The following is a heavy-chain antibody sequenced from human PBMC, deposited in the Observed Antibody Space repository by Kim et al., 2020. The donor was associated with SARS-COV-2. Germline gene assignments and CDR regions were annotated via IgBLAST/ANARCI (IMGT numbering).Heavy chain of an antibody. CDR3: ASRTEGLDSSGYNYYYYGMDV. CDR1: GGTFSSYA. J-gene: IGHJ6*02. D-gene: IGHD3-22*01. Sequence: SVKVSCKASGGTFSSYAISWVRQAPGQGLEWMGGIIPIFGTANYAQKFQGRVTITADESTSTAYMELSSLRSEDTAVYYCASRTEGLDSSGYNYYYYGMDVWGQGTTVTVSS. CDR2: IIPIFGTA. V-gene: IGHV1-69*13.